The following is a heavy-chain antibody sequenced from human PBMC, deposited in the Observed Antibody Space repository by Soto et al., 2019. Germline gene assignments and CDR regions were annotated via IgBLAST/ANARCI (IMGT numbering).Heavy chain of an antibody. J-gene: IGHJ4*02. D-gene: IGHD3-22*01. CDR1: GFTFSSYS. CDR3: ARPGPHYYDSSGPFDY. CDR2: ISSSSSTI. Sequence: GGSLRLSCAASGFTFSSYSMNWVRQAPGKGLEWVSYISSSSSTIYYADSVKGRFTISRDNAKNSLYLQMNSLRAEDTAVYYCARPGPHYYDSSGPFDYWGQGTVVTVSS. V-gene: IGHV3-48*01.